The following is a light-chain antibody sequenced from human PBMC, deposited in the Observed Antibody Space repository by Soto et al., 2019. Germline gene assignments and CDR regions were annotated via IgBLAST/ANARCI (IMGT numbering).Light chain of an antibody. V-gene: IGLV6-57*02. CDR2: EDN. Sequence: NFMLTQPHSVSESPGTTVTISCTGSSGSIASNYVQWYQQRPGSAPTTVIYEDNQRHSGVPDRFSGSIDSSSNSASLTISGLKTEDEADYYCQSYDSSNQGVFGGGTKLTVL. CDR3: QSYDSSNQGV. J-gene: IGLJ3*02. CDR1: SGSIASNY.